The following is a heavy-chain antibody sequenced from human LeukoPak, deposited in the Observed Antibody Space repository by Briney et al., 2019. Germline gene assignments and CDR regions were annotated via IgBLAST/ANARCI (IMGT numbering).Heavy chain of an antibody. J-gene: IGHJ4*02. CDR2: SPYNGNT. CDR3: ARGGSSGWRTPSDDY. D-gene: IGHD6-19*01. V-gene: IGHV1-18*01. Sequence: ASVKVSCKASGYTFTSYGISWVRQAPGQGLEWMGWSPYNGNTNYAQKLQGRVTMTTDTSTSTAYMELRSLRSDDTAAYYCARGGSSGWRTPSDDYWGQGTLVTVSS. CDR1: GYTFTSYG.